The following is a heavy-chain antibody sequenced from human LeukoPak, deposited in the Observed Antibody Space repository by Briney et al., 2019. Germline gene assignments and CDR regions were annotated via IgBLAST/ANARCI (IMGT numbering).Heavy chain of an antibody. CDR3: ARDGKQQLVHDY. J-gene: IGHJ4*02. CDR2: ISGSGSSI. CDR1: GFTFSSYG. D-gene: IGHD6-13*01. V-gene: IGHV3-21*04. Sequence: GGTLRLSCAASGFTFSSYGMSWVRQAPGKGLEWVSAISGSGSSIYYADTVKGRFTISRDNAKNSLYLQMNSLRAEDTAVYYCARDGKQQLVHDYWGQGTLVTVS.